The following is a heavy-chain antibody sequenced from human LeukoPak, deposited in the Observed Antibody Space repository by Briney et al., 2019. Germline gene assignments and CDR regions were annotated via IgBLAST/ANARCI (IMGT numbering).Heavy chain of an antibody. CDR2: IYYSGGT. CDR3: ARMSLSYCSSTSCSNLIGY. D-gene: IGHD2-2*01. J-gene: IGHJ4*02. CDR1: GYSISSGYY. Sequence: SETLSLTCAVSGYSISSGYYWGWIRQPPGKGLEWIGYIYYSGGTNYNPSLKSRVTISVDTSKNQFSLKLSSVTAADTAMYYCARMSLSYCSSTSCSNLIGYWGQGTLVTVSS. V-gene: IGHV4-61*01.